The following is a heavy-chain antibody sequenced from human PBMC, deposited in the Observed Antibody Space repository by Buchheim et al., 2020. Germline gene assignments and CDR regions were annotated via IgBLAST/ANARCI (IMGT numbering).Heavy chain of an antibody. Sequence: QLQLQESGPGLVKPSETLSLTCTVSGGSISSSSYYWRWIRQPPGKGLEWIGSIYYSGSTSYNPSLQSRVTISVYTSTTQLSLKLSSVTAADTAVYYCARRRQRWLKFGWYFDLWGRGTL. CDR3: ARRRQRWLKFGWYFDL. J-gene: IGHJ2*01. V-gene: IGHV4-39*01. D-gene: IGHD5-24*01. CDR2: IYYSGST. CDR1: GGSISSSSYY.